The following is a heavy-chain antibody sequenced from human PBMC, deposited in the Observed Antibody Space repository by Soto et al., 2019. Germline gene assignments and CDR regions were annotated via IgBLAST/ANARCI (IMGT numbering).Heavy chain of an antibody. CDR3: AREGCRALDY. V-gene: IGHV3-74*01. Sequence: EVQLVESGGGSIQPGGSLRISCVASGFTFTSYWMHWVHQAPGEGLVWVARTNVDGGRTSYGDSVKGRFTISRDNAKNTLYLQMNSLRAEDTAVYYCAREGCRALDYWGQGSLITVSA. D-gene: IGHD2-2*01. CDR1: GFTFTSYW. CDR2: TNVDGGRT. J-gene: IGHJ4*02.